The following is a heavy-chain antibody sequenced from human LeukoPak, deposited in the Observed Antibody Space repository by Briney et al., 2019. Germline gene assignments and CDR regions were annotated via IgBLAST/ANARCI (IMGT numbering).Heavy chain of an antibody. D-gene: IGHD6-13*01. CDR2: IYSGGST. CDR3: VRGVIAAAIFDF. CDR1: GFTFSNAW. J-gene: IGHJ4*02. Sequence: GGSLRLSCAASGFTFSNAWMNWVRQAPGKGLEWVSVIYSGGSTYYADSVKGRFTISRDNSKNTLYLQMNSLRAEDTAVYYCVRGVIAAAIFDFWGQGTLVTVSS. V-gene: IGHV3-53*01.